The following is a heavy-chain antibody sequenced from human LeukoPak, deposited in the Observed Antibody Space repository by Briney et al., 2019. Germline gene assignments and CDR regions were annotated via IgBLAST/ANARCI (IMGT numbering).Heavy chain of an antibody. Sequence: GESLKISCKGSGYSFTSYWIGWVRQMPGKGLEWMGIIYPGDSDTRYSPSFQGQVTISADKSISTAYLQWSSLKASGTAMYYCARVLDDYGDYLDYWGQGTLVTVSS. CDR3: ARVLDDYGDYLDY. J-gene: IGHJ4*02. D-gene: IGHD4-17*01. CDR1: GYSFTSYW. CDR2: IYPGDSDT. V-gene: IGHV5-51*01.